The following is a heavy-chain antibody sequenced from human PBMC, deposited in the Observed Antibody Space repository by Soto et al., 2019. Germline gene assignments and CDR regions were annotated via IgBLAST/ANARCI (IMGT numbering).Heavy chain of an antibody. CDR3: ARIYHYSYYYYMDV. Sequence: PSETLSLTCTVSGGSIRNYYWSWIRQPPGKDLEWIGQIYNSGSTNYNPSLKSRVTISIDTSKNQFSLKLSSVTAADTAVYYCARIYHYSYYYYMDVWGKGTTVTVSS. CDR1: GGSIRNYY. D-gene: IGHD3-16*02. J-gene: IGHJ6*03. V-gene: IGHV4-59*01. CDR2: IYNSGST.